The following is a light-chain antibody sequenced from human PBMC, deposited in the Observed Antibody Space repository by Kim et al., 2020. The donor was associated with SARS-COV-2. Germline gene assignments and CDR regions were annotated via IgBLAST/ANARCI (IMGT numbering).Light chain of an antibody. J-gene: IGLJ3*02. CDR1: KLGDKH. CDR3: QAWDSSTAV. Sequence: SYELTQPPSVSVSPGQTASITCSGHKLGDKHAYWYQQKPGQSPVLVIYQDIKRPSGIPERLSGSNSGNTVTLTISGTQSMDEADYYCQAWDSSTAVFGGGTQLTVL. V-gene: IGLV3-1*01. CDR2: QDI.